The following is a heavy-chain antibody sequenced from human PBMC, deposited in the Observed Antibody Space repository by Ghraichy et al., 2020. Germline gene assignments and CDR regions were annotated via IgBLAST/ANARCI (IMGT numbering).Heavy chain of an antibody. CDR3: AKSSGDYVNPLPTDY. J-gene: IGHJ4*02. CDR1: GFTFSSYA. V-gene: IGHV3-23*01. Sequence: GGSLRLSCAASGFTFSSYAMSWVRQAPGKGLEWVSAISGSGGSTYYADSVKGRFTISRDNSKNTLYLQMNSLRAEDTAVYYCAKSSGDYVNPLPTDYWGQGTLVTVSS. D-gene: IGHD4-17*01. CDR2: ISGSGGST.